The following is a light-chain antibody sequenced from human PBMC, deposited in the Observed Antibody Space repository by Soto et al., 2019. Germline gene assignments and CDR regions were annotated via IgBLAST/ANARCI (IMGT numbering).Light chain of an antibody. CDR1: QSVSIK. J-gene: IGKJ5*01. Sequence: EIVMTQSPATLSVSPGERATLSCRASQSVSIKLAWYQQRPGQAPRLLIYAASTLQSGVPSRFSGSGSGTEFTLTISSLQPEDAATYYCQKYNTAPYTFGQGTRLEIK. V-gene: IGKV3-15*01. CDR2: AAS. CDR3: QKYNTAPYT.